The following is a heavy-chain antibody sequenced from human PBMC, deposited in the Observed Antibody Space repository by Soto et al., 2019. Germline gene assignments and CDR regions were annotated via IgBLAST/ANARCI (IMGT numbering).Heavy chain of an antibody. CDR2: INRSGST. V-gene: IGHV4-34*01. J-gene: IGHJ4*02. CDR1: GGSFSGYY. Sequence: QMQLQQWGAGLLKPSETLSLTCAVYGGSFSGYYYYWIRQPPGKGLEWIGEINRSGSTNYNPSLKSRVTISVDTSKNQFSLTLSSVTPADTAIYYCARGGLTTVPPLTWGQGTLVTVSS. D-gene: IGHD4-17*01. CDR3: ARGGLTTVPPLT.